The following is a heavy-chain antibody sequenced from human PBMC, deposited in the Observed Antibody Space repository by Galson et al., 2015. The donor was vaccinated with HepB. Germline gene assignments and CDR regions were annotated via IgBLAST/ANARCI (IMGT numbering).Heavy chain of an antibody. J-gene: IGHJ4*02. CDR3: ARDLRYYDSSGSHTYFDY. CDR2: ISSSSSYI. Sequence: SLRLSCAASGFTFSSYSMNWVRQAPGKGLEWVSSISSSSSYIYYADSVKGRFTISRDNAKNSLYLQMNSLRAEDTAVYYCARDLRYYDSSGSHTYFDYWGQGTLVTVSS. D-gene: IGHD3-22*01. CDR1: GFTFSSYS. V-gene: IGHV3-21*01.